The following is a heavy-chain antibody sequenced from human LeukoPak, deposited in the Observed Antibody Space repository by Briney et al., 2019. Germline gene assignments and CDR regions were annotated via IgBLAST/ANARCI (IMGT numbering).Heavy chain of an antibody. CDR1: GFTFSSYG. V-gene: IGHV3-30*02. J-gene: IGHJ4*02. CDR2: IRYDGSNK. CDR3: AKDLIAAAGTGDY. Sequence: PGGSLRLSCAASGFTFSSYGMHWVRQAPGKGLEWVAFIRYDGSNKYYADSVKGRFTISRENSKNTLYLQMNSLRAEDTAVYYCAKDLIAAAGTGDYWGQGTLVTVSS. D-gene: IGHD6-13*01.